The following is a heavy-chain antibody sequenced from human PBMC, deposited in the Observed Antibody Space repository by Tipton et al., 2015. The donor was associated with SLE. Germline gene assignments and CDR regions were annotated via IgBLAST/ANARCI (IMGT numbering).Heavy chain of an antibody. CDR2: IYRSEST. CDR1: GGSISSGIAY. Sequence: TLSLTCTVSGGSISSGIAYWSWIRQPAGKGLEWIGRIYRSESTSYNPSLRGRATISVDTSKNQFSLNLSSVTAADTAVYYCARDEYRYDTTGYHLLGHFDFWGQGTLVTVSS. D-gene: IGHD3-22*01. CDR3: ARDEYRYDTTGYHLLGHFDF. J-gene: IGHJ4*02. V-gene: IGHV4-61*02.